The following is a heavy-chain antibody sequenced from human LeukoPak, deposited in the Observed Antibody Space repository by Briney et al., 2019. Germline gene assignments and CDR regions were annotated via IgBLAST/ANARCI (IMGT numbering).Heavy chain of an antibody. V-gene: IGHV3-23*01. CDR2: IGGGGGST. CDR1: GFTFSSYA. CDR3: AKGSSSGWPYFFDN. D-gene: IGHD6-19*01. J-gene: IGHJ4*02. Sequence: GGSLRLSCAASGFTFSSYAMSWVRQAPGKGLEWVSAIGGGGGSTYYADAVKGRFTISRDNSKTTLYLEMNSLRADDTAVYYCAKGSSSGWPYFFDNWGQGTLVTVSS.